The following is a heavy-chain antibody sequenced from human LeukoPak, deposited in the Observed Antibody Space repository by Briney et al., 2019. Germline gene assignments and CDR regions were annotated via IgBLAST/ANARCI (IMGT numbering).Heavy chain of an antibody. D-gene: IGHD2-2*01. CDR3: AKDRGYCSSTSCLLFWFDP. CDR1: GFTFSSYG. J-gene: IGHJ5*02. V-gene: IGHV3-23*01. Sequence: GGTLRLSCAASGFTFSSYGMSWVRQAPGKGLEWVSAISGSGGSIYYADSVKGRFTISRDNSKNTLYLQMNSLRAEDTAVYYCAKDRGYCSSTSCLLFWFDPWGQGTLVTVSS. CDR2: ISGSGGSI.